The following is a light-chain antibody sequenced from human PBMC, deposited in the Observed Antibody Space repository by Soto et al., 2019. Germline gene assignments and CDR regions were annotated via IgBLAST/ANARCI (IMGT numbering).Light chain of an antibody. V-gene: IGKV1-33*01. CDR1: QDISNY. J-gene: IGKJ4*01. CDR2: DAS. CDR3: QQFHDLPT. Sequence: DIQMTQSPSSLSASVGDRVTIICQATQDISNYLNWFQQKPGKAPKLLIYDASTLETGVPSRFSGSGSGTDFTFTIISLQPEDIATYYCQQFHDLPTFGGGTKVDIK.